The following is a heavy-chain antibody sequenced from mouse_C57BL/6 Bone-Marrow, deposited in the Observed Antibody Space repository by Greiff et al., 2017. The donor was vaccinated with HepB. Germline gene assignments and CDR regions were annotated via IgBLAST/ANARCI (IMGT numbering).Heavy chain of an antibody. CDR1: GFTFSDYG. CDR2: ISSGSSTI. Sequence: EVQLVESGGGLVKPGGSLKLSCAASGFTFSDYGMHWVRQAPEKGLEWVAYISSGSSTIYYADTVKGRFTISRDNAKNTLFLQMTSLRSEDTAMYYCARSYDGYPLGFDVWGTGTTVTVSS. D-gene: IGHD2-2*01. CDR3: ARSYDGYPLGFDV. V-gene: IGHV5-17*01. J-gene: IGHJ1*03.